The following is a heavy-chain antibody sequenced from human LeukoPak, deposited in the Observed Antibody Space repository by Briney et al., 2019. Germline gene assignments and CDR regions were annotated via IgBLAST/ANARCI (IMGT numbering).Heavy chain of an antibody. D-gene: IGHD3-9*01. CDR2: ISNDGSDK. J-gene: IGHJ6*02. V-gene: IGHV3-30-3*01. CDR1: GFTFSSYD. CDR3: ARDSAVTIFFSPLMDV. Sequence: PGGSLRLSCAAPGFTFSSYDMHWVRQAPGKGLEWVAVISNDGSDKYYTDSVKGRFTVSRDNSKNTLYLQMNSLRAEDTAVYYCARDSAVTIFFSPLMDVWGQGTTVTVSS.